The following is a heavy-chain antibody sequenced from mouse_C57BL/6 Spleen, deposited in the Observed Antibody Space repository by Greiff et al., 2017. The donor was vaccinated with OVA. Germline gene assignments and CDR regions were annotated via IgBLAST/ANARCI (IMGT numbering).Heavy chain of an antibody. CDR3: ASYYGSSHWYFEV. V-gene: IGHV1-81*01. D-gene: IGHD1-1*01. CDR2: IYPRSGNT. J-gene: IGHJ1*03. CDR1: GYTFTSYG. Sequence: VQLQQSGAELARPGASVKLSCKASGYTFTSYGISWVKQRTGQGLEWIGEIYPRSGNTYYNEKFKGKATLTADKSSSTAYMELRSLTSEDSAVYFCASYYGSSHWYFEVWGTGTTVTVSS.